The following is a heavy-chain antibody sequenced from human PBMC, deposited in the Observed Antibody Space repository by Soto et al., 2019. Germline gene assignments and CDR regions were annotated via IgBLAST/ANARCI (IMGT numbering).Heavy chain of an antibody. CDR2: IIPIFGTA. CDR3: ARGSLGYDSSGYYLVY. Sequence: RASVKVSCKASGGTFSSYAISWVRQAPGQGLEWMGGIIPIFGTANYAQKFQGRVTITADESTSTAYMELSSLRSEDTAVYYCARGSLGYDSSGYYLVYWGQGTLVT. CDR1: GGTFSSYA. V-gene: IGHV1-69*13. J-gene: IGHJ4*02. D-gene: IGHD3-22*01.